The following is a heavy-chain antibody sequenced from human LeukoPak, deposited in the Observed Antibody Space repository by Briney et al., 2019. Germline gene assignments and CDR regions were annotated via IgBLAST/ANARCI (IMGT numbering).Heavy chain of an antibody. CDR3: AITLVRGVLNHPGY. V-gene: IGHV3-7*02. Sequence: GGSLRLSCAASGFTFGNYFMSWVRQTPGKGLEWVANINQDGSGKYYVDPVEGRFTISRDNARNLLFLQMNSLRPEDTAVYYCAITLVRGVLNHPGYWGRGTLVTVSS. J-gene: IGHJ4*02. CDR1: GFTFGNYF. CDR2: INQDGSGK. D-gene: IGHD3-10*01.